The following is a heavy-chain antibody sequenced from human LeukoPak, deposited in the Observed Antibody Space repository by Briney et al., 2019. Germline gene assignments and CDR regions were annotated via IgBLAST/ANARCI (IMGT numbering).Heavy chain of an antibody. Sequence: SVTVSCKASGGTFNNFAICWVRQAPGQGLEWMGGIFPVFGTPTYAQKFQGRVTITADESTRTAHMELSGLRSDDTAVYYCARGPHTSSWYKHAFDIWAQGTMVTVSS. CDR2: IFPVFGTP. D-gene: IGHD6-13*01. CDR3: ARGPHTSSWYKHAFDI. J-gene: IGHJ3*02. V-gene: IGHV1-69*13. CDR1: GGTFNNFA.